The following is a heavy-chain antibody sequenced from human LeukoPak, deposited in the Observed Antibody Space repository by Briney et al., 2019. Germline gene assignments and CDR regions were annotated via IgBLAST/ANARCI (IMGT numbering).Heavy chain of an antibody. Sequence: GGSLRLSCAASGFPFSSYNMNWVRQAPGKGLEWVSSITSSSSYIYYADSVKGRFTISRDNAKNSLYLQMNSLRAEDTAVYYCARDPYSGRYGDYYYYYMDAWGKGTTATVSS. V-gene: IGHV3-21*01. J-gene: IGHJ6*03. D-gene: IGHD1-26*01. CDR2: ITSSSSYI. CDR3: ARDPYSGRYGDYYYYYMDA. CDR1: GFPFSSYN.